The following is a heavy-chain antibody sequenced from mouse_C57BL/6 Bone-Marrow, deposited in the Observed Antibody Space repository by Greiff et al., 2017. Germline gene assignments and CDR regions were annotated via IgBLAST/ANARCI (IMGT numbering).Heavy chain of an antibody. Sequence: VQLQPSGAELVRPGASVKLSCTASGFNIKDDYMHWVKQRPEQGLEWIGWIDPENCDTEYASKFQGKATITADTSSNTAYLQLSRLTSEDTAVYYCTTSWGYDYWGQGTTLTVSS. J-gene: IGHJ2*01. CDR2: IDPENCDT. CDR1: GFNIKDDY. CDR3: TTSWGYDY. V-gene: IGHV14-4*01. D-gene: IGHD3-1*01.